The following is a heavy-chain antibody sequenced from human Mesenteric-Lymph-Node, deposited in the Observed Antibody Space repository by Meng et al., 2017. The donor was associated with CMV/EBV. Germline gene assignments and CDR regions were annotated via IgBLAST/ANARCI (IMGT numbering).Heavy chain of an antibody. D-gene: IGHD1-26*01. CDR2: IFHTGTT. V-gene: IGHV4-4*02. Sequence: SGASLSSADLCCFVRPTPGKGLEFIGVIFHTGTTHYPPSLNRRVTISVDKSNHLFSLRLRSVTAAATAVYYCARDRIIVGATTEDYWGQGILVTVSS. J-gene: IGHJ4*02. CDR1: GASLSSADL. CDR3: ARDRIIVGATTEDY.